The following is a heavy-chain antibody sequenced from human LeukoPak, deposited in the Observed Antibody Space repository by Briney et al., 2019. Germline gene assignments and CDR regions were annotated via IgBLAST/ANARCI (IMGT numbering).Heavy chain of an antibody. Sequence: GGSLRLSCAASGFTFSSYGMSWGRQAPGKGLEWVSGISAGGSNTYYADSVMGRFTISRDNSKNTLYLQMNSLRAEDTAVYYCARVLSGRGSLYYYYYYMDVWGKGTTVTISS. CDR2: ISAGGSNT. CDR3: ARVLSGRGSLYYYYYYMDV. V-gene: IGHV3-23*01. CDR1: GFTFSSYG. D-gene: IGHD3-10*01. J-gene: IGHJ6*03.